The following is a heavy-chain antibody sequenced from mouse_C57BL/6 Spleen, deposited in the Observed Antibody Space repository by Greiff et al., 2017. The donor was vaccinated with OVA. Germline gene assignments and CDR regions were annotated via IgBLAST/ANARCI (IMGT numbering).Heavy chain of an antibody. V-gene: IGHV1-42*01. Sequence: VQLQQSGPELVKPGASVKISCKASGYSFTGYYMNWVKQSPEKSLEWIGEINPSTGGTTYNQKFKAKATLTVDKSSSTAYMQLKSLTSEDSAVYYCAREDYGSRGGLAYWGQGTLVTVSA. CDR3: AREDYGSRGGLAY. J-gene: IGHJ3*01. D-gene: IGHD1-1*01. CDR2: INPSTGGT. CDR1: GYSFTGYY.